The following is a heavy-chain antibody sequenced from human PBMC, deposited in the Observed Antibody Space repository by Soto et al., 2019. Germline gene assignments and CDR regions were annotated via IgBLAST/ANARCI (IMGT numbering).Heavy chain of an antibody. Sequence: QAGGSLRLSCAASGFTFSSYEMNWVRQAPGKGLEWLSYISTSGSTIYYADSVKGRFTISRDNAKNSLYLQMNSLRADDTAVYYCARENCDYWGQGTLVTVSS. J-gene: IGHJ4*02. CDR3: ARENCDY. CDR1: GFTFSSYE. D-gene: IGHD1-1*01. V-gene: IGHV3-48*03. CDR2: ISTSGSTI.